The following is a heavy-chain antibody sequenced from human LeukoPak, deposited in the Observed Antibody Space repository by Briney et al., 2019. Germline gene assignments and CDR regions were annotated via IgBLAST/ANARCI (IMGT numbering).Heavy chain of an antibody. J-gene: IGHJ5*02. V-gene: IGHV4-34*01. CDR2: INHSGST. CDR1: GGSFSGYY. Sequence: SETLSLTRAVYGGSFSGYYWSWIRQPPGKGLEWIGEINHSGSTNYNPSLKSRVTISVDTSKNQFSLKLSSVTAADTAVYYCARLSITVRYFDWLSGFDPWGQGTLVTVSS. D-gene: IGHD3-9*01. CDR3: ARLSITVRYFDWLSGFDP.